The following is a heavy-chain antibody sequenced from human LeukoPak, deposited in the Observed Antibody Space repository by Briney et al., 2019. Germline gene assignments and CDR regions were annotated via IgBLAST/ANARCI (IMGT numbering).Heavy chain of an antibody. V-gene: IGHV4-61*02. CDR1: GGSISSGSYY. Sequence: PSETLSLTCTVSGGSISSGSYYWSWIRQPAGKGLEWIGRIYTSGSTNYNPSLKSRVTISVDTSKNQFSLKLSSVTAADTAVYYCAREGDCGGDCYLNWCDPWGQGTLVTVSS. D-gene: IGHD2-21*02. CDR2: IYTSGST. CDR3: AREGDCGGDCYLNWCDP. J-gene: IGHJ5*02.